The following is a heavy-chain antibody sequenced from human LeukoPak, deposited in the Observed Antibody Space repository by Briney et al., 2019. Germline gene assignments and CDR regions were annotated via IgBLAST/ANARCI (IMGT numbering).Heavy chain of an antibody. V-gene: IGHV3-66*01. J-gene: IGHJ4*02. CDR2: IYSGGST. CDR3: AGIPDYGDYYFDY. CDR1: GFTVSSNY. Sequence: GGSLRLSCAASGFTVSSNYMSWVRQAPGKGLEWVSVIYSGGSTYYADSVKGRFTISRDNSKNTLYLQMNSLRAEDTAVHYCAGIPDYGDYYFDYWGQGTLVTVSS. D-gene: IGHD4-17*01.